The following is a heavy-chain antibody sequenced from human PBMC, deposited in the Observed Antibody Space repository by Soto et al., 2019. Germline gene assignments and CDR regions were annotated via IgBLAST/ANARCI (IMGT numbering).Heavy chain of an antibody. V-gene: IGHV3-33*01. J-gene: IGHJ4*02. CDR3: ARWGIAAGDY. CDR1: GFTFSSYG. CDR2: IWYDGSNK. D-gene: IGHD6-13*01. Sequence: QVQLVESGGGVVQPGRSLRLSCAASGFTFSSYGMHWVRQAPGKGLEWVAVIWYDGSNKYYADSVKGRFTISRDNSKNTLDVQMNSLRAEDTAVYYCARWGIAAGDYWGQGTLVPVSS.